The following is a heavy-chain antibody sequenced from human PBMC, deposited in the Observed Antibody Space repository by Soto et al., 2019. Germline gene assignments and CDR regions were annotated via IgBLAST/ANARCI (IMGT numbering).Heavy chain of an antibody. J-gene: IGHJ5*02. Sequence: QLQLQEAGPGLVKPSETLSLTCTVSGGSISGSSYYWGWIRQPPGKGPEWIGTVYYSGTTYYNPSLKSRVTISVDTSKNQFSLRLNSVTAADTAVYYCARHQWELPSCWFDPWGQGTLVTVSS. V-gene: IGHV4-39*01. CDR1: GGSISGSSYY. CDR3: ARHQWELPSCWFDP. CDR2: VYYSGTT. D-gene: IGHD1-26*01.